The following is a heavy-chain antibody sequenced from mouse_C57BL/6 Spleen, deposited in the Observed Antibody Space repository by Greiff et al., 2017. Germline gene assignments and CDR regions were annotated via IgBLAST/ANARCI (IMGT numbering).Heavy chain of an antibody. J-gene: IGHJ2*01. CDR3: TTNWDFAY. D-gene: IGHD4-1*01. CDR2: IDPENGDT. CDR1: GFNIKDDY. Sequence: VQLQQSGAELVRPGASVKLSCTASGFNIKDDYMHWVKQRPEQGLEWIGWIDPENGDTEYASKFQGKATITADTSSNTAYLQLSSLTSEDTAVYYCTTNWDFAYWGQGTTLTVSS. V-gene: IGHV14-4*01.